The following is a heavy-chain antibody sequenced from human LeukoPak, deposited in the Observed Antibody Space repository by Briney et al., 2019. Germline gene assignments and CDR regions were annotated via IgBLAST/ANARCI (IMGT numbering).Heavy chain of an antibody. CDR2: IIPIFGTA. D-gene: IGHD3-3*01. J-gene: IGHJ4*02. CDR1: GGTFISYA. CDR3: ARGRNTKDGENY. V-gene: IGHV1-69*13. Sequence: SVKVSCKASGGTFISYAISWVRQAPGQGLEWMGGIIPIFGTANYAQKFQGRVTITADESTSTAYMELSSLRSEDTAVYYCARGRNTKDGENYWGQGTLVTVSS.